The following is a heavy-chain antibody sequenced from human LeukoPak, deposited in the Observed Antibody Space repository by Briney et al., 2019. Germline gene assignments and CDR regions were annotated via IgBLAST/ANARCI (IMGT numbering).Heavy chain of an antibody. V-gene: IGHV3-15*01. Sequence: PGGSLRLSCAASGFTFSTYGIHWVRQAPGKGLEWVGRIKNKADGGTTDYAAPVKGRFSISRDDSKNTLYLQMNSLKTEDTAMYYCTTHDPINRSWGQGTLVTVSS. CDR2: IKNKADGGTT. CDR3: TTHDPINRS. CDR1: GFTFSTYG. D-gene: IGHD1-1*01. J-gene: IGHJ4*02.